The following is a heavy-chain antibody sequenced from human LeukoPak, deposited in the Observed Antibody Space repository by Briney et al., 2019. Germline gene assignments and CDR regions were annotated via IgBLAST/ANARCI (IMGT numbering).Heavy chain of an antibody. V-gene: IGHV1-69*02. CDR3: ARNYYDSSGYYYFDY. D-gene: IGHD3-22*01. J-gene: IGHJ4*02. Sequence: SVKVSCKASGRTFTSYTISWVRQAPGQGLEWMGRIIPILGIANYEQKFQGRVTITPDKSTSTAYMELSSLRSEDTAVYYCARNYYDSSGYYYFDYWGQGTLVTVSS. CDR2: IIPILGIA. CDR1: GRTFTSYT.